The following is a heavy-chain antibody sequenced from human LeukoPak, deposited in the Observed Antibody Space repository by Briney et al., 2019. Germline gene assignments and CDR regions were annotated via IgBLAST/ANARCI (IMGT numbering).Heavy chain of an antibody. J-gene: IGHJ4*02. CDR2: ISGSGGST. CDR3: ASPSLYGDYYFDY. Sequence: SCKASGGTFSSYGMSWVRQAPGKGLEWVSAISGSGGSTYYADSVKGRFTISRDNSKNTLYLQMNSLRAEDTAVYYCASPSLYGDYYFDYWGQGTLVTVSS. D-gene: IGHD4-17*01. CDR1: GGTFSSYG. V-gene: IGHV3-23*01.